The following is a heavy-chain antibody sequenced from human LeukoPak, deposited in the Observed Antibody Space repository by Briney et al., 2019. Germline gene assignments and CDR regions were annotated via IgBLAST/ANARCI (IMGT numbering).Heavy chain of an antibody. V-gene: IGHV3-7*04. CDR3: ARSAGSSSWHEGYYFDY. Sequence: GRFTISRDNAKNSLYLQMNSLRAEDTAVYYCARSAGSSSWHEGYYFDYWGQGTLVTVSS. J-gene: IGHJ4*02. D-gene: IGHD6-13*01.